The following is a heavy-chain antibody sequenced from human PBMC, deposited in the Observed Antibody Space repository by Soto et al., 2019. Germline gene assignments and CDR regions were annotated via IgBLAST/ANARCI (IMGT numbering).Heavy chain of an antibody. D-gene: IGHD6-13*01. CDR2: IWYDGSNK. V-gene: IGHV3-33*01. CDR1: GFTFSSYG. J-gene: IGHJ6*02. CDR3: ARTIAAAGTYYYYGMDV. Sequence: GGSLRLSCAASGFTFSSYGMHWVRQAPGKGLEWVAVIWYDGSNKYYADSVKGRFTISRDNSKNTLYLQMNSLRAEDTAVYYCARTIAAAGTYYYYGMDVWGQGTTVTVSS.